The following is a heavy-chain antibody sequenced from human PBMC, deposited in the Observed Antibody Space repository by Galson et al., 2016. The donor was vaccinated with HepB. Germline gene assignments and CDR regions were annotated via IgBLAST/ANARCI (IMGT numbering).Heavy chain of an antibody. V-gene: IGHV4-30-2*01. CDR3: ARHGDGFRSASGDY. CDR2: IYHSGDT. CDR1: GGSISSGGYS. Sequence: TLSLTCAVSGGSISSGGYSWNWIRQPPGKGLECIGYIYHSGDTFYNPSLQSRLTISVDTSKNQFSLRLNSVTAADTAVYYCARHGDGFRSASGDYWGRGILVGVSS. J-gene: IGHJ4*02. D-gene: IGHD2-21*02.